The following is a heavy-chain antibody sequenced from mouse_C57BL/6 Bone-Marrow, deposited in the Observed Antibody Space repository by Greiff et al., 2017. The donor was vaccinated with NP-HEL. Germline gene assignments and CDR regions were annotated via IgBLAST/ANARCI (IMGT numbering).Heavy chain of an antibody. V-gene: IGHV1-15*01. CDR1: GYTFTDYE. CDR3: TCCTWFAY. J-gene: IGHJ3*01. Sequence: QVQLQQSGAELVRPGASVTLSCKASGYTFTDYEMHWVKQTPVHGLEWIGAIDPETGGTAYNQKFKGKAILTADKSSSTAYMELRSLTTEDSAVYYCTCCTWFAYGGQGTLVTVSA. CDR2: IDPETGGT.